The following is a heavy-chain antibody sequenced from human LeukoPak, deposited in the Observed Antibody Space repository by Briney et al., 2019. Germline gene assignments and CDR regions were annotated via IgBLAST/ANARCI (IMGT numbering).Heavy chain of an antibody. V-gene: IGHV3-74*01. D-gene: IGHD3-22*01. CDR2: INSDGSST. CDR3: AADYYDSSGYYVTWYFDL. Sequence: GESLRLSCAASGFTFSSYWMHWVRQAPGKGLVWVSRINSDGSSTSYADSVKGRFTISRDNAKNTLYLQMNSLRAEDTAVYYCAADYYDSSGYYVTWYFDLWGRGTLVTVSS. J-gene: IGHJ2*01. CDR1: GFTFSSYW.